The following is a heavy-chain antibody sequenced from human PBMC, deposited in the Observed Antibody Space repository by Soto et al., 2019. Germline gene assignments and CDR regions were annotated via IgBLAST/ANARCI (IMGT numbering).Heavy chain of an antibody. V-gene: IGHV3-64*07. CDR2: ITSNGGST. CDR3: ARDGLQVAGYAFDI. J-gene: IGHJ3*02. D-gene: IGHD6-19*01. CDR1: GFTFSSYP. Sequence: EVQLVESGGGLVQPGGSLRLSCAASGFTFSSYPMHWVRQAPGRRLEYVSTITSNGGSTYYADSVKGRFTISRDNYKNTLYLQMGRLRAEDMDVYYCARDGLQVAGYAFDIWGQGTMVTVSS.